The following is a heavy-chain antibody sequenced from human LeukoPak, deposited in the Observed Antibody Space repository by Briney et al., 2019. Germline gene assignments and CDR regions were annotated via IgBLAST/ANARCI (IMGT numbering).Heavy chain of an antibody. V-gene: IGHV3-11*06. J-gene: IGHJ5*02. Sequence: PGGSLRLSCAASGFTFSDYYMSWIRQAPGKGLEWVSYISSSSSYTNYADSVKGRFTISRDNAKNSLYLQMSSLRAEDTAVYYCARDRGYCSSTSCYPHWFDPWGQGTLVTVSS. CDR3: ARDRGYCSSTSCYPHWFDP. D-gene: IGHD2-2*01. CDR1: GFTFSDYY. CDR2: ISSSSSYT.